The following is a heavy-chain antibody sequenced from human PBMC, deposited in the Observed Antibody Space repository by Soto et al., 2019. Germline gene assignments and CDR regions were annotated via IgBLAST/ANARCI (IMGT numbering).Heavy chain of an antibody. CDR1: GYTFTSYG. V-gene: IGHV1-18*04. J-gene: IGHJ5*02. CDR2: ISAYNGNT. D-gene: IGHD2-2*01. CDR3: ARESRKVVVPAATPFDP. Sequence: ASVKVSCKASGYTFTSYGISWVRQAPGQGLEWMGWISAYNGNTNYAQKLQGRVTMTTDTSTSTAYMELRSLRSDDTAVYYCARESRKVVVPAATPFDPWGQGTLVTV.